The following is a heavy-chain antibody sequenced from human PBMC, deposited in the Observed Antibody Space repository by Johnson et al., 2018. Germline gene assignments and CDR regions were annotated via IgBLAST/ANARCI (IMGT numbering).Heavy chain of an antibody. CDR1: GFTFSSYS. CDR2: ISSSSSYI. V-gene: IGHV3-21*01. Sequence: VQLVESGGGLVKPGGSLRLSCAASGFTFSSYSMNWVRQAPGKGLEWVSSISSSSSYIYYADSVKGRFTISRDNAKNSLYLQMNSLRAEDTAVYYCAGDPMVRGVPTGGVWGQGTTVTVSS. CDR3: AGDPMVRGVPTGGV. D-gene: IGHD3-10*01. J-gene: IGHJ6*02.